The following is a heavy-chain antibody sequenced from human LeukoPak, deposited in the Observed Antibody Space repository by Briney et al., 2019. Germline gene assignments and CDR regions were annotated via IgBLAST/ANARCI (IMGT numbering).Heavy chain of an antibody. Sequence: SETLSLTCTVSGGSISSYYWSWIRQPPGKGLEWPGYIYYSGSTNYNPSLKSRVTISVDTSKNQFSLKLSSVTAADTAVYYCARGYYDFWSGPLYYFDYWGQGTLVTVSS. CDR1: GGSISSYY. CDR3: ARGYYDFWSGPLYYFDY. D-gene: IGHD3-3*01. CDR2: IYYSGST. J-gene: IGHJ4*02. V-gene: IGHV4-59*01.